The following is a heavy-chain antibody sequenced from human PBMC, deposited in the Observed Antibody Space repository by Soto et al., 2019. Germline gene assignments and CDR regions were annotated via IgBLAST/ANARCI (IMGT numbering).Heavy chain of an antibody. J-gene: IGHJ5*02. D-gene: IGHD3-22*01. V-gene: IGHV1-69*13. CDR2: IIPIFGTA. CDR1: GGTFSSYA. Sequence: ASVKVSCKASGGTFSSYAISWVRQAPGQGLEWMGGIIPIFGTANYAQKFQGRVTITADESTSTAYMELRSLRSEDTAVYYCARVEGYYDSSGYYYGSWFDPWGQGTLVTVSS. CDR3: ARVEGYYDSSGYYYGSWFDP.